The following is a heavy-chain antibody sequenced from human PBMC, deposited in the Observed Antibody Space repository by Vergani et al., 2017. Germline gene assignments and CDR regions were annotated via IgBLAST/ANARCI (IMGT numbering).Heavy chain of an antibody. Sequence: QVQLVQSGAEVKKPGSSVKVSCKASGATFRSNTISWVRQAPGQGLEWMGWINPNSGGTNYAQKFQGRVTMTRDTSISTAYMELSRLRSDDTAVYYCARVVVVVPAALFDPWGQGTLVTVSS. CDR3: ARVVVVVPAALFDP. CDR2: INPNSGGT. J-gene: IGHJ5*02. CDR1: GATFRSNT. D-gene: IGHD2-2*01. V-gene: IGHV1-2*02.